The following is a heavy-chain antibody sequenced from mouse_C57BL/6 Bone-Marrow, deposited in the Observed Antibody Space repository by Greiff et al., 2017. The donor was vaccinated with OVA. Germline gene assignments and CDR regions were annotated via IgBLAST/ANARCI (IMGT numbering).Heavy chain of an antibody. CDR2: IYPGNSDT. D-gene: IGHD1-1*01. J-gene: IGHJ2*01. V-gene: IGHV1-5*01. CDR3: TRYYYGSSYDY. CDR1: GYTFTSYW. Sequence: EVQLQQSGTVLVRPGASVKLSCKTSGYTFTSYWMHWVKQTPGQGLEWIGAIYPGNSDTSYNQKFKGKAKLTAVTSASTAYMELSSLTNEDAAVYYCTRYYYGSSYDYWGQGTTLTVSS.